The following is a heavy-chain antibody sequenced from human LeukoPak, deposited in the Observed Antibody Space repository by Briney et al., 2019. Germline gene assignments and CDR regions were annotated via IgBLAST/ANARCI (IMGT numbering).Heavy chain of an antibody. CDR2: NHLSGGST. CDR3: ARAHLHYGDSIHDLDY. J-gene: IGHJ4*02. D-gene: IGHD4-17*01. Sequence: ASVKVSCKASGYTFTSYSMHWVRQAPGQGLGWMGINHLSGGSTSYAHKFQSRVTMTRDTSTSTVYMELNSLISEDTAVYYCARAHLHYGDSIHDLDYWGQGTLVTVSS. V-gene: IGHV1-46*01. CDR1: GYTFTSYS.